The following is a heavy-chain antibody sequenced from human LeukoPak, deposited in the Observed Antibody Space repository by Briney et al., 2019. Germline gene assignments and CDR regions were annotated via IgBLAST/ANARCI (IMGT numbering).Heavy chain of an antibody. V-gene: IGHV4-30-4*01. CDR3: ARGGKLWMGAFDI. Sequence: SQTLSLTCTVSGGSISSGDYYWSWIRQPPGKGLEWIGYIYYSGSTNYNPSLKSRVTISVDTSKNQFSLKLSSVTAADTAVYYCARGGKLWMGAFDIWGQGTMVTVSS. J-gene: IGHJ3*02. D-gene: IGHD3-10*01. CDR2: IYYSGST. CDR1: GGSISSGDYY.